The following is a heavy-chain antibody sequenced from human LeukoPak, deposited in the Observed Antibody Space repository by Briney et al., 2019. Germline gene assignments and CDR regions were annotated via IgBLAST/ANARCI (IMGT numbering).Heavy chain of an antibody. J-gene: IGHJ6*02. CDR1: GYTFTSYG. CDR3: ARLMGCGWYYYYYGMDV. CDR2: ISAYNGNT. V-gene: IGHV1-18*01. Sequence: AASVKVSCKASGYTFTSYGISWVRQAPGQGLEWMGWISAYNGNTNYAQKLQGRVTMTTGTSTSTAYMELRSLRSEDTAVYYCARLMGCGWYYYYYGMDVWGQGTTVTVSS. D-gene: IGHD6-19*01.